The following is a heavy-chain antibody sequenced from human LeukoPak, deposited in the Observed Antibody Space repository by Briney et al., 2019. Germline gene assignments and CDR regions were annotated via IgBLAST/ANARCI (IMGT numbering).Heavy chain of an antibody. J-gene: IGHJ4*02. V-gene: IGHV3-23*01. D-gene: IGHD5-24*01. Sequence: PGGSLRLSCAASGFTFSSYAMSWLRQAPGKGLEWVSAVSGNGDSTYYAGSVKGRFTVSRDNSKNTPYLQMNSLRAEDTAVYYCARDGRDGYPGGYYFDYWGQGTLVTVSS. CDR1: GFTFSSYA. CDR3: ARDGRDGYPGGYYFDY. CDR2: VSGNGDST.